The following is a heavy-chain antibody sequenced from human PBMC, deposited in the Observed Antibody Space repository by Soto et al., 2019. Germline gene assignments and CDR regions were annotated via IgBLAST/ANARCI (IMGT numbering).Heavy chain of an antibody. D-gene: IGHD1-26*01. CDR2: INPRNGDA. J-gene: IGHJ4*02. Sequence: QVQLVQSGADVKKPGASVKVSCKASAYTFSDYILHWVRQAPGQGLERMGSINPRNGDAVSAQKFQERIILTRDTSTATAYMELTSLTSPDTAVYYCARHRVISGSDYFDYWGQGALVTVSS. V-gene: IGHV1-2*02. CDR1: AYTFSDYI. CDR3: ARHRVISGSDYFDY.